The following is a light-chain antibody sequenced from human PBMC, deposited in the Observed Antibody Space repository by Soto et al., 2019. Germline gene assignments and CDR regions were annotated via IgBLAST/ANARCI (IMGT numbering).Light chain of an antibody. CDR1: QSISSW. Sequence: GDRVTITCRASQSISSWLAWYQQKPGKAPKLLIYASSSLQSGVPSRFSGSGSGADFILTISSLQSEDFATYYCQQSYSTPITFGQGTRLEIK. J-gene: IGKJ5*01. CDR3: QQSYSTPIT. V-gene: IGKV1-39*01. CDR2: ASS.